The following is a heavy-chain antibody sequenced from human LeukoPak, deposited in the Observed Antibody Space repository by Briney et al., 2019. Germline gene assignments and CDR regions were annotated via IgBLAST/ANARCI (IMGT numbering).Heavy chain of an antibody. V-gene: IGHV3-21*01. Sequence: GGSLTLSCTASGFTFRDYNMNWVRESRGEGLEWVSDINKGGTLVENADSVKGRFVVSRDNAKNLLFLQMNSLTVEETALYFCAREGIDVVEPATNTVDYWSERTRATVS. CDR1: GFTFRDYN. CDR3: AREGIDVVEPATNTVDY. CDR2: INKGGTLV. D-gene: IGHD2-2*01. J-gene: IGHJ4*01.